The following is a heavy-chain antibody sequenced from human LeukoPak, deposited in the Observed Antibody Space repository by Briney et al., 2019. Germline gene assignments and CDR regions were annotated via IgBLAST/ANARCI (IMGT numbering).Heavy chain of an antibody. CDR3: ARISDHNWYFDL. J-gene: IGHJ2*01. CDR1: GYPFTTYD. V-gene: IGHV1-8*01. D-gene: IGHD1-14*01. Sequence: GASVRVSCKASGYPFTTYDINWVRKATGQGLEWMGWMNPSSGYTGYSQKFQGRVTMTRNTPITTAYMELSSLRSGDTAVYYCARISDHNWYFDLWGRGTLVTVSS. CDR2: MNPSSGYT.